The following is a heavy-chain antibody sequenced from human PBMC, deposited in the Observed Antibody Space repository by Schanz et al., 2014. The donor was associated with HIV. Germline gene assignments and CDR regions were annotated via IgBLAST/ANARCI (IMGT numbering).Heavy chain of an antibody. CDR3: AKDGSWEAFDAFDI. CDR2: IVSSGGDT. J-gene: IGHJ3*02. CDR1: GFTFSDYA. D-gene: IGHD1-26*01. Sequence: EVQLLESGGGLVQPGGSPRLSCTTSGFTFSDYAMSWVRQAPGKGLEWVSAIVSSGGDTYYADFVEGRFTISRDNSKNTLYLQMHSLRAEDTAVYYCAKDGSWEAFDAFDIWGQGTMVTVSS. V-gene: IGHV3-23*01.